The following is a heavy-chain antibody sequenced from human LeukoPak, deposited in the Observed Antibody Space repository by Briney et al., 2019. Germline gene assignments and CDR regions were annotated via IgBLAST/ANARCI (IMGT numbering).Heavy chain of an antibody. Sequence: ASVRVSCKASGYTFTDYYIHWVRQAPGQGLEWMGWITPNSAGTSYAQKFQGRVTMTRDTSISTAYMELSRLRSDDTALYYCARWGMRTFDIWGQGTMVTV. CDR3: ARWGMRTFDI. V-gene: IGHV1-2*02. J-gene: IGHJ3*02. CDR2: ITPNSAGT. CDR1: GYTFTDYY. D-gene: IGHD2-8*01.